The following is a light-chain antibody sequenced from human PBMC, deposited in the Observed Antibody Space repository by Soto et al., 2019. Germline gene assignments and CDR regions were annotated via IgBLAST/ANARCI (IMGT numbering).Light chain of an antibody. CDR2: GAS. V-gene: IGKV3-15*01. J-gene: IGKJ5*01. CDR3: QQYKNWPPIT. CDR1: QSLSSS. Sequence: EIVLTQSPSTLSVSPGEGATLSCRSSQSLSSSLAWYQKKPGQAPRLLIYGASTRATGIPARFSGSGSGTELTLTISSLQSEDFAVYYCQQYKNWPPITFGQGTRLEIK.